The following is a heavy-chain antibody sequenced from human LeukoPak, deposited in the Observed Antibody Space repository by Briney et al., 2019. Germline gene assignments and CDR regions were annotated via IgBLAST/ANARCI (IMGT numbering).Heavy chain of an antibody. V-gene: IGHV3-30*03. CDR2: ISYDGSNT. J-gene: IGHJ4*02. Sequence: GGSLRLSCAASGFTFSRCGMHGIRQAPSKGLHGVAVISYDGSNTYYADSVKGRLTISRDNSKNMLYLQMNSLRAEDTAVYYCARDLGYRNGHPFDYWGQGTSVTVSS. CDR3: ARDLGYRNGHPFDY. CDR1: GFTFSRCG. D-gene: IGHD5-18*01.